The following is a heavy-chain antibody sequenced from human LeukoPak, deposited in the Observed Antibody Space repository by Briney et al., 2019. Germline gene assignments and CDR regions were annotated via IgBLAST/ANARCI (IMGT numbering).Heavy chain of an antibody. Sequence: GRSLRLSCAASGFTFSSYAMHWVRQAPGKGLEWVAVISYDGSNKYYADSVKGRFTTSRDNSKNTLYLQMNSLRAEDTAVYYCARDPKDIVVVVAAISPFWFDPWGQGTLVTVSS. CDR3: ARDPKDIVVVVAAISPFWFDP. CDR1: GFTFSSYA. CDR2: ISYDGSNK. D-gene: IGHD2-15*01. J-gene: IGHJ5*02. V-gene: IGHV3-30*04.